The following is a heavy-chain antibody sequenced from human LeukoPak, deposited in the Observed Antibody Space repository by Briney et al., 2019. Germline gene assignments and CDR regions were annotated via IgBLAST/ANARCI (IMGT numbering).Heavy chain of an antibody. CDR2: IYYSGNT. Sequence: PSETLSLTCSVSGASISSGGYYWGWIRQHPGKGLEWIGYIYYSGNTYYNPSLKSRVTISVDTSKNQFSLKLSSVTAADTAVYYCARVCLPASQQEIFVDAFDIWGQGTMVTVSS. V-gene: IGHV4-31*03. D-gene: IGHD2/OR15-2a*01. J-gene: IGHJ3*02. CDR1: GASISSGGYY. CDR3: ARVCLPASQQEIFVDAFDI.